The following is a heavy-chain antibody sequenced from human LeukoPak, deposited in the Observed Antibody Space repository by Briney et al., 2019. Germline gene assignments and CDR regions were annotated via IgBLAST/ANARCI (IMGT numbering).Heavy chain of an antibody. V-gene: IGHV4-34*01. Sequence: PSETLSLTCAVYGGSFSGYYWSWIRQPPGKGLEWIGEINHSGSTNYNPSLKSRVTISVDTSKNQFSLKLSSVTAADTAVYYCARGLRVLWFGGLFAVPFDPWGQGTLVTVSS. D-gene: IGHD3-10*01. CDR2: INHSGST. J-gene: IGHJ5*02. CDR1: GGSFSGYY. CDR3: ARGLRVLWFGGLFAVPFDP.